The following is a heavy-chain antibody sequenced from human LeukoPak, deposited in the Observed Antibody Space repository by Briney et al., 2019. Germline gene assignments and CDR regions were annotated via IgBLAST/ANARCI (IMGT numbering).Heavy chain of an antibody. D-gene: IGHD3-10*01. CDR1: GHTFSSYW. V-gene: IGHV3-74*01. CDR2: INSDGSST. Sequence: PGGSLRLSCAASGHTFSSYWKNRARQAPGKGPAWVSRINSDGSSTGYADSVQGRFTISRDNAKNTLYLQMNSLSDKDTILYYCARVDDSGPTPHNVFDIRGQGTMVTVSS. CDR3: ARVDDSGPTPHNVFDI. J-gene: IGHJ3*02.